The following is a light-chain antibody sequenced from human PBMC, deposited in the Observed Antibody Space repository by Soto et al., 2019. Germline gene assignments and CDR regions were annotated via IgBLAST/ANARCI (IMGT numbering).Light chain of an antibody. V-gene: IGLV2-14*01. CDR3: SSYTGGNPSYV. CDR1: SSDFGDDKY. Sequence: QSALTQPASVSGSPGQSITMSCTGSSSDFGDDKYVTWYQQQPGKGPNLLIYGVTIRPSGVSDRFSGSKSGNTASLTVSGLQAEDEADYYCSSYTGGNPSYVFGTGTKLTVL. CDR2: GVT. J-gene: IGLJ1*01.